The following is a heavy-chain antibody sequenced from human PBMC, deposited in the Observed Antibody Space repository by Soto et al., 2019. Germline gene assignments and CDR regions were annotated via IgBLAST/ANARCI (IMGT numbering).Heavy chain of an antibody. CDR3: VRMHSLDYIRWGLDP. V-gene: IGHV1-2*02. CDR1: GYPFSDNQ. CDR2: INPKSDDT. Sequence: ASVKVSCKASGYPFSDNQINWLRRAPGQGLERMGRINPKSDDTNYAQKFQGRVTMTRDTSIDTPYLELTGLTSDDTATYYSVRMHSLDYIRWGLDPWGQGTLVTVSS. J-gene: IGHJ5*02. D-gene: IGHD4-4*01.